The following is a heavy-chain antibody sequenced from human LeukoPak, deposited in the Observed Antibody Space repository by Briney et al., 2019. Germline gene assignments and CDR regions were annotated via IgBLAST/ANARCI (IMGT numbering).Heavy chain of an antibody. CDR2: ISAYNGNT. V-gene: IGHV1-18*01. CDR1: GYTFTSYG. D-gene: IGHD3-9*01. CDR3: ARRYDILTGYYNEGSLDY. J-gene: IGHJ4*02. Sequence: ASVKVSCKASGYTFTSYGIGWVRQAPGQGLEWMGWISAYNGNTNYAQKLQGRVTMTTDTSTSTAYMELRSLRSDDTAVYYCARRYDILTGYYNEGSLDYWGQGTLVTVSS.